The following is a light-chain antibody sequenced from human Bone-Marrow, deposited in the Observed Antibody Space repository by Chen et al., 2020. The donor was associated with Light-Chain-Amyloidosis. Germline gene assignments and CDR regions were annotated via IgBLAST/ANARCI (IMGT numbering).Light chain of an antibody. CDR2: DDS. Sequence: SYVLTQPSSVSVAPGQTATIACGGNNIGSTSVHRYQQTPGQAPLLDVYDDSDRPSGIPERVSGSTSGKTATLTLSRGEARDEADYYGQAEDRGRDRPVFGGGTKLPVL. CDR1: NIGSTS. CDR3: QAEDRGRDRPV. V-gene: IGLV3-21*02. J-gene: IGLJ3*02.